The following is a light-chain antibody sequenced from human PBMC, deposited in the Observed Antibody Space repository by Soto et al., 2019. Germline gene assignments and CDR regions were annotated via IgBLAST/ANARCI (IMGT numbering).Light chain of an antibody. Sequence: EIVLTQSPGTLSLSPGDRATVSCRASQTISRNYLVWYQKKPAQAPRLLIYGASSRATGIPDRFSGGGSGTDFTLTISRLEPEDFAVYYCQHYNSSPPITFGQGTRLEIK. CDR2: GAS. CDR3: QHYNSSPPIT. V-gene: IGKV3-20*01. J-gene: IGKJ5*01. CDR1: QTISRNY.